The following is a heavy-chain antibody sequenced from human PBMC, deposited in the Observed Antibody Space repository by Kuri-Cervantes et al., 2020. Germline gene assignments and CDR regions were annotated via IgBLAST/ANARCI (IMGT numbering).Heavy chain of an antibody. CDR1: GFTFSSYA. CDR2: ISGSGGST. CDR3: TKDQGTGDVFPSD. Sequence: GESLKISCAASGFTFSSYAMSWVRQAPGKGLEWVSAISGSGGSTYYADSVKGRFTISRDNSKNTLYLQMNSLRAEDTAVYYCTKDQGTGDVFPSDWGQGTLVTVSS. V-gene: IGHV3-23*01. J-gene: IGHJ4*02. D-gene: IGHD7-27*01.